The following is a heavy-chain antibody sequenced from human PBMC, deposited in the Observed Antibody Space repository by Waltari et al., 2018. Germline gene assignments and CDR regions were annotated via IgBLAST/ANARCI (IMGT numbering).Heavy chain of an antibody. D-gene: IGHD1-26*01. J-gene: IGHJ4*02. CDR3: ARDPGRVGFDY. CDR2: IRHDNSEI. CDR1: GFTFCNYW. V-gene: IGHV3-7*01. Sequence: EVQLVESGGGLVQPGGSMRLSCAAAGFTFCNYWMSWVRQAPGKGLEWVANIRHDNSEIYYVDSVKGRFTISRDNAKNSLFLQMNSLRGEDTAVYYCARDPGRVGFDYWGQGTLVTVSS.